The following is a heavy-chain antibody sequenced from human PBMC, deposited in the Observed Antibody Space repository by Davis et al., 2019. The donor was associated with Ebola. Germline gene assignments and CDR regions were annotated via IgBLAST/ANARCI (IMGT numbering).Heavy chain of an antibody. J-gene: IGHJ4*02. V-gene: IGHV3-30-3*01. Sequence: GGSLRLSCAASGFTFSSYAMHWVRQAPGKGLEWVAVISYDGSNKYYADSVKGRFTISRDNSKNTLYLQMNSLRAEDTAVYYCARIYGSGSYLHFDYWGQGTLVTVSS. CDR2: ISYDGSNK. CDR1: GFTFSSYA. D-gene: IGHD3-10*01. CDR3: ARIYGSGSYLHFDY.